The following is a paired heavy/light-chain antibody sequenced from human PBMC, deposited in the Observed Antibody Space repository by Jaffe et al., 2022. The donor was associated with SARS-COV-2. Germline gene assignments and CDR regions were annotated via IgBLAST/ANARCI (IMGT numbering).Heavy chain of an antibody. Sequence: EVQLVQSGAEVKKPGESLKISCKGSGYTFTNYWIGWVRQMPGKGLEWMGIIYPGDSDTRYGPSFQGQVTISADKSITTAYLQWSSLKASDTAMYYCAKYTLVEDRSAGWIDYWGQGTLVTVFS. CDR2: IYPGDSDT. J-gene: IGHJ4*02. CDR3: AKYTLVEDRSAGWIDY. D-gene: IGHD2-15*01. CDR1: GYTFTNYW. V-gene: IGHV5-51*01.
Light chain of an antibody. CDR3: HQYYSTPRA. V-gene: IGKV4-1*01. J-gene: IGKJ1*01. CDR2: WAS. Sequence: DIVMTQSPDSLAVSLGERATINCKSSQSVLYSSNNKNYLAWYQQKPGQPPKLLIYWASTRKSGVPDRFSGSGSGTDFTLTISSLQAEDVAVYYCHQYYSTPRAFGQGTKVEV. CDR1: QSVLYSSNNKNY.